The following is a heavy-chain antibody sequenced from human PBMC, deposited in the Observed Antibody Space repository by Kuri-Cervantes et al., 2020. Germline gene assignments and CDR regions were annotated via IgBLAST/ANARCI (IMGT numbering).Heavy chain of an antibody. D-gene: IGHD5-18*01. J-gene: IGHJ5*02. CDR1: GFTFSSYG. V-gene: IGHV3-33*01. Sequence: LSLTCAASGFTFSSYGMHWVRQAPGKGLEWVAVIWYDGSNKYYADSVKGRFTISRDNSKNTLYLQMSSLRAEDTAVYYCARTGGYSYGLLLDPWGQGTLVTVSS. CDR3: ARTGGYSYGLLLDP. CDR2: IWYDGSNK.